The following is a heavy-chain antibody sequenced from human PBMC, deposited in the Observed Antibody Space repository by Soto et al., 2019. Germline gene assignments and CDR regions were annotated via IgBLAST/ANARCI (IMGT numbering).Heavy chain of an antibody. CDR1: GGSISSGGYY. CDR2: IYYSGNT. J-gene: IGHJ4*02. D-gene: IGHD3-10*01. Sequence: SETLSLTCTVSGGSISSGGYYWSWIRQHPGKGLEWVGYIYYSGNTYSNPSLKSRGTISVDTSKNQFSLKLSSVTAADTAVYYCARSGSPLVYFYYWGQGALVTVSS. V-gene: IGHV4-31*03. CDR3: ARSGSPLVYFYY.